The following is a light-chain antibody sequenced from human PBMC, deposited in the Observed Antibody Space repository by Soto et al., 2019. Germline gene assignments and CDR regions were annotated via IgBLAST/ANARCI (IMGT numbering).Light chain of an antibody. V-gene: IGKV1-5*01. CDR3: QQLHSYPIT. CDR1: QTISSW. CDR2: GAS. Sequence: DIQMTQSPSTLSGSVGDRVTITCRASQTISSWLAWYQQKPGKAPKLLIYGASTLQSGVPSRFSGSESGAEFTLTISSLQPEDFATYYCQQLHSYPITFGQGTRLENK. J-gene: IGKJ5*01.